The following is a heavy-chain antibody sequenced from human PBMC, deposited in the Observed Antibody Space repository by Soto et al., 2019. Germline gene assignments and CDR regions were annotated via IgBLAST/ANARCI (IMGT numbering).Heavy chain of an antibody. V-gene: IGHV3-23*01. CDR3: ANSPLTGYDAFDI. Sequence: GGSLRLSCAASGFTFSSYAISWVRQAPGKGLEWVSAISGSGGSTYYADSVKGRFTISRDNSKNTLYLQMNSLRAEDTAVYYCANSPLTGYDAFDIWGQGTMVTVSS. CDR1: GFTFSSYA. CDR2: ISGSGGST. J-gene: IGHJ3*02. D-gene: IGHD7-27*01.